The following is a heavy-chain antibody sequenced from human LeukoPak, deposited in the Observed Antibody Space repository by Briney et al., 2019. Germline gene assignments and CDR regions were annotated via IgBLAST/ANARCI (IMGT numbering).Heavy chain of an antibody. J-gene: IGHJ4*02. Sequence: GGSLRLSCAASEFTFSSYGMSWVRQAPGKGLEWVSAISGSGGSTYYADSVKGRFTISRDNSRNTLYLQMNSLRADDTAVYYCAKSGYNRFDYWGQGTLVTVSS. D-gene: IGHD5-24*01. CDR2: ISGSGGST. V-gene: IGHV3-23*01. CDR1: EFTFSSYG. CDR3: AKSGYNRFDY.